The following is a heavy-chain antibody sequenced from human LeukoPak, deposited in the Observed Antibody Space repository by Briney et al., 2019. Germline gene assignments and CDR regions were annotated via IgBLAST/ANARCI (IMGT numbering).Heavy chain of an antibody. Sequence: GASVKVSCKASGYTFTSYDINWVRQATGQGLEWMGWMNPNSGNTGYAQKFQGRVTFTRNTSISTTYMEVSSLRSEDTAVYYCARGRGSTVTTEWFDPWGQGTLVTSPQ. D-gene: IGHD4-11*01. CDR3: ARGRGSTVTTEWFDP. CDR2: MNPNSGNT. V-gene: IGHV1-8*03. CDR1: GYTFTSYD. J-gene: IGHJ5*02.